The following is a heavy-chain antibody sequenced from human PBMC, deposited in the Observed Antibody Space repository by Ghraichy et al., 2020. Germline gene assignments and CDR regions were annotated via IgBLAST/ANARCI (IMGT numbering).Heavy chain of an antibody. V-gene: IGHV4-34*01. CDR2: INHSGST. CDR3: ARVGGHYDFWSGYSVERRGIYS. CDR1: SGSFSGNF. Sequence: SETLSLTCAVYSGSFSGNFWTWIRQPPGKGLEWIGEINHSGSTKYNPSLKSRVTISVDTSVNQFSLKLNSVTAADTAVYYCARVGGHYDFWSGYSVERRGIYSWSQGTPVTVSS. D-gene: IGHD3-3*01. J-gene: IGHJ4*02.